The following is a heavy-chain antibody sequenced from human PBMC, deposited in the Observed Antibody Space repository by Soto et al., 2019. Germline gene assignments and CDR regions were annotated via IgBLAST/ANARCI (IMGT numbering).Heavy chain of an antibody. V-gene: IGHV4-31*03. Sequence: PSETLSLTCSVSGASISRGAYYWSWIRQHPGKGLEWIGNIYYSGSAYYNPSLKSRVAISVDTSQNQFSLRLSSVTAADTAVYCCARGVLANWGPENWFDPWGQGTLVTVSS. CDR3: ARGVLANWGPENWFDP. CDR2: IYYSGSA. D-gene: IGHD7-27*01. CDR1: GASISRGAYY. J-gene: IGHJ5*02.